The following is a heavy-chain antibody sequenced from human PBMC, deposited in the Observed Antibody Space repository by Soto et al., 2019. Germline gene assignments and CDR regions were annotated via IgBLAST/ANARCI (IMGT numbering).Heavy chain of an antibody. CDR1: GFTFSGYN. CDR2: ISSSGTYT. CDR3: ARDDGGSLPSYLDN. V-gene: IGHV3-21*01. Sequence: EVHLVESGGGLVKSGGSLRLSCAASGFTFSGYNLNWVRQAPGKGPEWVSFISSSGTYTYFADSVKGRFTISRDNAKNSLYLQRNSLRAEVTAMYYRARDDGGSLPSYLDNWGQESLVTVFS. J-gene: IGHJ4*02. D-gene: IGHD1-26*01.